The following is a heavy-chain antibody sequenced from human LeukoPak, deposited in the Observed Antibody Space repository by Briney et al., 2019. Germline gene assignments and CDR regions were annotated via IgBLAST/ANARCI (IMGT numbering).Heavy chain of an antibody. J-gene: IGHJ4*02. CDR1: GFTFSSYA. Sequence: GGTLRPSCAASGFTFSSYAMTWVCQAPGRGQERVSAISGSGSSTYYADSVKGRFTISRDNSKNTLYLQMNSLRAEDTAVYYCAKEPLGDYYFDYWGQGTLVTVSS. V-gene: IGHV3-23*01. D-gene: IGHD3-16*01. CDR2: ISGSGSST. CDR3: AKEPLGDYYFDY.